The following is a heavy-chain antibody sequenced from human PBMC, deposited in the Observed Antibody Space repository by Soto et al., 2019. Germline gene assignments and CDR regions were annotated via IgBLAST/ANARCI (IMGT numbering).Heavy chain of an antibody. V-gene: IGHV4-4*07. J-gene: IGHJ4*02. CDR2: VYSSGTT. D-gene: IGHD3-10*01. CDR3: ARDIGSYAYGEGY. Sequence: SETLSLTCSVSGGSINSYWWSWIRQPAGKGLEWIGRVYSSGTTDYSPSLNSRATLSVETSKNQFSLKLSSVTAADTAVYYCARDIGSYAYGEGYWGQGIQVTVS. CDR1: GGSINSYW.